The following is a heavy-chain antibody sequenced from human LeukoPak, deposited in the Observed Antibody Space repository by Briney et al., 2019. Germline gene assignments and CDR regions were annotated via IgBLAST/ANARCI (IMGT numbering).Heavy chain of an antibody. J-gene: IGHJ6*03. CDR3: ARHKGNDFWSGYTYYYYYMDV. CDR1: GGSISSSSYY. CDR2: IYYGGST. D-gene: IGHD3-3*01. Sequence: PSETLSLTCTVSGGSISSSSYYWGWIRQPPGKGLEWIGSIYYGGSTYYNPSLKSRVTISVDTSKNQFSLKLSSVTAADTAVYYCARHKGNDFWSGYTYYYYYMDVWGKGTTVTVSS. V-gene: IGHV4-39*01.